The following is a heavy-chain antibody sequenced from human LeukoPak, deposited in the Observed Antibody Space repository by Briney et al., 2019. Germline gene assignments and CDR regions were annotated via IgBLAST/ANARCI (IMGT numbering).Heavy chain of an antibody. Sequence: PGGSLRLSCTTSGLTFSNSWMSWVPQAPGKGLEWVATIRPDGSEGYYADSVRGRFTISRDNSKNSFYLQMSSLRAEDTGVFYCARDVAYSAFDYWGQGTLVTVSS. CDR2: IRPDGSEG. CDR3: ARDVAYSAFDY. CDR1: GLTFSNSW. D-gene: IGHD2-21*01. V-gene: IGHV3-7*01. J-gene: IGHJ4*02.